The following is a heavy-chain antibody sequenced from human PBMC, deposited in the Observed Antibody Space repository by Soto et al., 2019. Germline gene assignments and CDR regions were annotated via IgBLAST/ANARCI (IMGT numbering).Heavy chain of an antibody. D-gene: IGHD2-2*01. CDR1: SDSISGINW. Sequence: QVQLQESGPGLVKPSGTLSLTCAVSSDSISGINWWSWVRQPPGMGLEWIGEIYHSGDTNYNPSLTSRVTISVDKSKNQFSLKLRSVTAADTAVYYCARGTGPVVPASMYYYYMDVWGRGTRVTVSS. CDR2: IYHSGDT. CDR3: ARGTGPVVPASMYYYYMDV. J-gene: IGHJ6*03. V-gene: IGHV4-4*02.